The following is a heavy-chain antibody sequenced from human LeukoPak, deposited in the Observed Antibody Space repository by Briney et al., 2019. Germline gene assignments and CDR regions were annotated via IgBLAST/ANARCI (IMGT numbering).Heavy chain of an antibody. Sequence: GGSLRLSCAASGFTFSTYALHWVRQAPGKGLEWVAAISFDETNTYYAASVKGRFTISRDNSKNTLYLQMNSLRAEDTAVYYCALNGREVPSGAFDIWGQGTMVTVSS. CDR2: ISFDETNT. V-gene: IGHV3-30*04. J-gene: IGHJ3*02. CDR1: GFTFSTYA. CDR3: ALNGREVPSGAFDI. D-gene: IGHD3-16*02.